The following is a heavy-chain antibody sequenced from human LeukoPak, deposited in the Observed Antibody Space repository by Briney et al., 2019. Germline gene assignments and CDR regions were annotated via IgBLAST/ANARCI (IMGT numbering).Heavy chain of an antibody. CDR2: ISTGSYI. CDR3: TREQDREAAATVIGDY. Sequence: PGGSLRLSCVASGFTFSLFEMNWVRQAPGKGLEWISHISTGSYIAYADSVKGRFTISKDNAKNSLYLQMNSLRADDTAVYYCTREQDREAAATVIGDYWGQGALVTVSS. D-gene: IGHD2-15*01. V-gene: IGHV3-48*03. J-gene: IGHJ4*02. CDR1: GFTFSLFE.